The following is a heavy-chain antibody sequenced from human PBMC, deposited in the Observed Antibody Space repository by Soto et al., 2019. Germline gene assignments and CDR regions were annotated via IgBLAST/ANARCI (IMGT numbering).Heavy chain of an antibody. V-gene: IGHV1-8*02. CDR1: GYDFTAYD. CDR3: GRGPTPCAPAGGTPYYYAMDV. J-gene: IGHJ6*02. Sequence: ASVKVSCKASGYDFTAYDINWVRQASGQGLEWMGWMNPINGATGSARRFQGRVSMTRNTATNTAYLELTSLRSDDTAVYYCGRGPTPCAPAGGTPYYYAMDVWGQGTTVTVSS. CDR2: MNPINGAT. D-gene: IGHD6-13*01.